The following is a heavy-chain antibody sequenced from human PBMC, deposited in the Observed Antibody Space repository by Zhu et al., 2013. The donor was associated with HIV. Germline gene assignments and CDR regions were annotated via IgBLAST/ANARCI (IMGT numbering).Heavy chain of an antibody. J-gene: IGHJ3*02. D-gene: IGHD2-2*01. V-gene: IGHV3-7*01. CDR1: GFTFSSYW. CDR2: IKKDGSEE. CDR3: ARDCGYCSATTCYDAFDI. Sequence: VQSGEAWSSLGGPVRLSCVASGFTFSSYWMTWVRQAPGKGLEWVGNIKKDGSEEYYVDSVKGRFTFSRDNAKNSLYLQMNSLRAEDTAVYYCARDCGYCSATTCYDAFDIWGQGTMVAVSS.